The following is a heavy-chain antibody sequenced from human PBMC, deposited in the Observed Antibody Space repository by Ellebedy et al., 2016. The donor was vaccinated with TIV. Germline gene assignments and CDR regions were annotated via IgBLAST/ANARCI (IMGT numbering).Heavy chain of an antibody. V-gene: IGHV4-38-2*02. Sequence: SETLSLTCTVSGYSISSGYYWGWIRQPPGKGLEWIASIYYSGSTYYNPSLKSRITISVDTSKNQFSLKLSSVTTADTAMYYCTRGGTSYSDYWGQGTLVTVSS. CDR1: GYSISSGYY. CDR3: TRGGTSYSDY. D-gene: IGHD1-1*01. J-gene: IGHJ4*02. CDR2: IYYSGST.